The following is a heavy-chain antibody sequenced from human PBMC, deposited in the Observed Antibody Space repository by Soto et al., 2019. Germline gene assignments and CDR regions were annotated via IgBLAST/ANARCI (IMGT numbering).Heavy chain of an antibody. CDR3: ATRITVFGLLIPPFDP. J-gene: IGHJ5*02. D-gene: IGHD3-3*01. CDR2: INQSGCT. CDR1: GGSVNGDH. Sequence: SEPLSLTCAVYGGSVNGDHSYWIGQRLGKGLEWILEINQSGCTHYNPSLKSRVTMAVDTSKNQFSLRLSSVTAADTAIYYCATRITVFGLLIPPFDPWGQGTQGTVS. V-gene: IGHV4-34*01.